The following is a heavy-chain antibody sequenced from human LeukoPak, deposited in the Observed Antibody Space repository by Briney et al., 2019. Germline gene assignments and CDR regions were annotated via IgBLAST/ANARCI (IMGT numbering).Heavy chain of an antibody. CDR1: GFTFSSYS. CDR2: ISSSSSYI. Sequence: GGSLRLSCAASGFTFSSYSMKWLRQAPGKGLEWVSSISSSSSYIYYADSVKGRFTISRDNAKNSLYLQMNSLRAEDTAVYYCARDFLYRGYYAPIDYWGQGTLVTVSS. V-gene: IGHV3-21*01. J-gene: IGHJ4*02. D-gene: IGHD3-22*01. CDR3: ARDFLYRGYYAPIDY.